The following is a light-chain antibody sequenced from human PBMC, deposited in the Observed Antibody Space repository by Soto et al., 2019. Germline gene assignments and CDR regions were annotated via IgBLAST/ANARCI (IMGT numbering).Light chain of an antibody. CDR2: AAS. V-gene: IGKV1-39*01. J-gene: IGKJ4*01. Sequence: DIQMTQSPSSLSASVGDRVTITCRASQTINNYLNWYQQKPGKAPKLLIYAASSLQGGVPSRFSGSGSGSDFTLTISSLQREDCAIYYCQQSSSTVLTFGGGTKVEI. CDR1: QTINNY. CDR3: QQSSSTVLT.